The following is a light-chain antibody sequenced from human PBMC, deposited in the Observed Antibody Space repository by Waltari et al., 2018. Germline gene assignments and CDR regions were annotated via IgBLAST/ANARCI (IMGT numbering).Light chain of an antibody. CDR2: DAS. CDR1: QSVSNY. Sequence: DTVLTQSPATLSFSPGERATLSCRASQSVSNYLAWYQQKPGQAPSLLIYDASNRATDIPARFSGSGSGTDFTLTISSLETEDSAFYYCQQRSNWPLTFGGGTKVEIK. J-gene: IGKJ4*01. V-gene: IGKV3-11*01. CDR3: QQRSNWPLT.